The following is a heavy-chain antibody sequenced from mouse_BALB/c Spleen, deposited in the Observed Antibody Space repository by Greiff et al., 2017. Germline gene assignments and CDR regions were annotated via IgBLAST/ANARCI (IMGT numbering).Heavy chain of an antibody. CDR2: ISYSGST. Sequence: EVHLVESGPSLVKPSQTLSLTCSVTGDSITSGYWNWIRKFPGNKLEYMGYISYSGSTYYNPSLKSRISITRDTSKNQYYLQLNSVTTEDTATYYCASTTVVANWEFAYWGQGTLVTVSA. D-gene: IGHD1-1*01. J-gene: IGHJ3*01. CDR3: ASTTVVANWEFAY. V-gene: IGHV3-8*02. CDR1: GDSITSGY.